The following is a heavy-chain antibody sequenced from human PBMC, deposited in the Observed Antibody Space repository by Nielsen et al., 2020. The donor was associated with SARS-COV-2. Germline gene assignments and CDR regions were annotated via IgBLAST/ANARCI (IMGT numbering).Heavy chain of an antibody. J-gene: IGHJ4*02. Sequence: ASVKASCKASGGTLTSYAISWVRQAPAQGLEWMGGFDPEDGETIYAQKFQGRVTMTEVTSTDTAYMELSSLRSEDTAVYYCATVELEWGQGTLVTVSS. CDR2: FDPEDGET. CDR1: GGTLTSYA. CDR3: ATVELE. D-gene: IGHD1-1*01. V-gene: IGHV1-24*01.